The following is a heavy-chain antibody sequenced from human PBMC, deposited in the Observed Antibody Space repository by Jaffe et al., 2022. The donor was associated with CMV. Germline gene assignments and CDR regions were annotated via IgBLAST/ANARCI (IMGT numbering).Heavy chain of an antibody. V-gene: IGHV1-69*09. D-gene: IGHD2-8*01. Sequence: QVQLVQSGAEVKKPGSSVKVSCKASGGTFSSYAISWVRQAPGQGLEWMGRIIPILGIANYAQKFQGRVTITADKSTSTAYMELSSLRSEDTAVYYCAMADCTNGVCLGYFDYWGQGTLVTVSS. CDR3: AMADCTNGVCLGYFDY. CDR1: GGTFSSYA. J-gene: IGHJ4*02. CDR2: IIPILGIA.